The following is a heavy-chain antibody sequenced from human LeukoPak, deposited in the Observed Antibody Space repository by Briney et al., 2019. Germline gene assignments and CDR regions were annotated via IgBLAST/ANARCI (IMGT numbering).Heavy chain of an antibody. CDR1: GGSISSGDYY. CDR3: ARVLRYYDSSGYYWRYYFDY. V-gene: IGHV4-30-4*01. CDR2: IYYSGST. D-gene: IGHD3-22*01. Sequence: SQTLSLTCTVSGGSISSGDYYWSWLRQPPGKGLEWIGYIYYSGSTYYNPSLKSRVTISVDTSKNQFSLKLSSVTAADTAVYYCARVLRYYDSSGYYWRYYFDYWGQGTLVTVSS. J-gene: IGHJ4*02.